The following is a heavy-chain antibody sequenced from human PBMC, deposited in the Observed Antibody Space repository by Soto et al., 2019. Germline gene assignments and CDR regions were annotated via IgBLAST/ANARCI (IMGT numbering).Heavy chain of an antibody. Sequence: GGSLRLSCAVSGFVFSSYDMHWVRQAPGKGLEWVAVISNDGSNKDYADSVKGRFTISRDNSKITLYLQMNGLRAEDTAVYYCAKGKTIFGVVVVSEYWGQGTLVTV. J-gene: IGHJ4*01. D-gene: IGHD3-3*01. CDR1: GFVFSSYD. V-gene: IGHV3-30*18. CDR2: ISNDGSNK. CDR3: AKGKTIFGVVVVSEY.